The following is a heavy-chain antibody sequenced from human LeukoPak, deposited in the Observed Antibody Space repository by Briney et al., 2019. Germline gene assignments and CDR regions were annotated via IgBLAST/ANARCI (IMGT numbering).Heavy chain of an antibody. CDR2: IYHSGST. CDR1: GGSISSGGYS. CDR3: ARALSHDYGVSDWYFDL. Sequence: SETLSLTCAVSGGSISSGGYSWSWIRQPPGKGLEWIGYIYHSGSTYYNPSLKSRVTISVDRSKNQFSLKLSSVTAADTAVYYCARALSHDYGVSDWYFDLWGRGTLVTVSS. J-gene: IGHJ2*01. V-gene: IGHV4-30-2*01. D-gene: IGHD4-17*01.